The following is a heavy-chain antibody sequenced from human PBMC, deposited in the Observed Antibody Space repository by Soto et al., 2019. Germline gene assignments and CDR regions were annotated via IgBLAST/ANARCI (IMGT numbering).Heavy chain of an antibody. J-gene: IGHJ4*02. Sequence: EASLRLAFLFSGVILRNYIMSRLRRAPGEGLVWVSAIIGSCEKTYYPAYVKGRFTISRDNSKNTLYLQMNSLSADDKAVYFCTKETTPFWGIVTIDYWGQGTLV. V-gene: IGHV3-23*01. CDR2: IIGSCEKT. CDR1: GVILRNYI. D-gene: IGHD3-16*01. CDR3: TKETTPFWGIVTIDY.